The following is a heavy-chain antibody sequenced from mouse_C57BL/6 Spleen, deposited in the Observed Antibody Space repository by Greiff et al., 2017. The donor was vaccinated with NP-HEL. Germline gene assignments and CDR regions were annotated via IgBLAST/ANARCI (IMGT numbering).Heavy chain of an antibody. J-gene: IGHJ1*03. D-gene: IGHD2-12*01. CDR1: GYTFTSYW. CDR2: IDPSDSYT. V-gene: IGHV1-59*01. CDR3: ARPLRGYFDV. Sequence: VQLQQPGAELVRPGTSVKLSCKASGYTFTSYWMHWVKQRPGQGLEWIGVIDPSDSYTNYNQKFKGKATLTVDTSSSTAYMQLSSLTSEDSAVYYCARPLRGYFDVWGTGTTVTVSS.